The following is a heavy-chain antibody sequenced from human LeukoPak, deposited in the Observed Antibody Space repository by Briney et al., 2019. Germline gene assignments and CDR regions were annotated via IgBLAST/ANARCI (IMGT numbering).Heavy chain of an antibody. CDR3: ARDRRYCSSTSCPDHGMDV. V-gene: IGHV4-31*03. D-gene: IGHD2-2*01. CDR1: GGSISSGGYY. J-gene: IGHJ6*02. CDR2: IYYSGST. Sequence: SETLSLTCTVSGGSISSGGYYWSWIRQHPGKGLEWIGYIYYSGSTYYNPSLKSRVTISVDTSKNQFSLKLSSVTAAETAVYYCARDRRYCSSTSCPDHGMDVWGQGTTVTVSS.